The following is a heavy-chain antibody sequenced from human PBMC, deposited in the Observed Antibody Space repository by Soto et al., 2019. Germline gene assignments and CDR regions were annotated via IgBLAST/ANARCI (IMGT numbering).Heavy chain of an antibody. Sequence: QVQLQESGPGLVRPSETLSLTCTVSGGSFSSYYWTWIRQSPGKGLEWIGYIYYSGSTDYNPSLRGRLAISIDTSKNQFSLRLNSMTAVDTAVYYCAGRDCSGTNCYYLDYYYMDVWGKGTTVTVSS. J-gene: IGHJ6*03. D-gene: IGHD2-2*01. CDR3: AGRDCSGTNCYYLDYYYMDV. V-gene: IGHV4-59*08. CDR1: GGSFSSYY. CDR2: IYYSGST.